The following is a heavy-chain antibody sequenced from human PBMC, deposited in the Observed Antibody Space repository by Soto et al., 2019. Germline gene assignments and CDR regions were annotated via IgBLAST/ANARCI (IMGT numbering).Heavy chain of an antibody. J-gene: IGHJ4*02. V-gene: IGHV3-30-3*01. CDR2: ISYDGSNK. D-gene: IGHD3-22*01. CDR3: ARVEGPYDRSGYYFY. Sequence: QVQLVESGGGVVQPGRSLRLSCAASGFTFSSYAMHWVRQAPGKGLEWVAVISYDGSNKHYADSVKGRFTISRDNSKNTLYLQMNSLGAEDTAVYYCARVEGPYDRSGYYFYWGQGTLVTVSS. CDR1: GFTFSSYA.